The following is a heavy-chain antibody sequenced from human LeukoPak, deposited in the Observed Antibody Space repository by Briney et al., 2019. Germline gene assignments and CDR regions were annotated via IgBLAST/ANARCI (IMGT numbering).Heavy chain of an antibody. J-gene: IGHJ4*02. V-gene: IGHV4-59*08. CDR2: IYYSGIT. CDR3: ARHLAPSSGYLTLDY. Sequence: EPSETLSLTCTVSGGSISPYYWSWIRQSPGKGLEWIAHIYYSGITNHNPSLKSRVTVSVDTSKNQFSLKLSSVTAADTAVYYCARHLAPSSGYLTLDYWGQGTLVTVSS. D-gene: IGHD3-22*01. CDR1: GGSISPYY.